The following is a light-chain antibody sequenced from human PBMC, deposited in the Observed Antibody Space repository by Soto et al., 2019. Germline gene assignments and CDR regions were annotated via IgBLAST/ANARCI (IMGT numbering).Light chain of an antibody. CDR3: QQLNSYPIT. Sequence: IQLTQSPSSLSACVGDRVTITFRASQGISSYLAWYQQKPGKAPKLLIYAASTLQGGVPSRFSGSGSGTDFTLTINSLQPEDLATYYCQQLNSYPITFGQGTRLEIK. J-gene: IGKJ5*01. V-gene: IGKV1-9*01. CDR1: QGISSY. CDR2: AAS.